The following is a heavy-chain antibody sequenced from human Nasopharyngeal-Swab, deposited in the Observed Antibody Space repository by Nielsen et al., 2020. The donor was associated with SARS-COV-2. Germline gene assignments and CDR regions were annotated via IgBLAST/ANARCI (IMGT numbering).Heavy chain of an antibody. Sequence: GGSLRLSCAASGFTFSSYAMSWVRQAPGKGLEWVSAISGSGGSTYYADSVKGRFTISRDNSKNTLCLQMNSLRAEDTAVYYCAKAEGSYYYYYGMDVWGKGTTVTVSS. CDR3: AKAEGSYYYYYGMDV. CDR2: ISGSGGST. CDR1: GFTFSSYA. D-gene: IGHD6-13*01. J-gene: IGHJ6*04. V-gene: IGHV3-23*01.